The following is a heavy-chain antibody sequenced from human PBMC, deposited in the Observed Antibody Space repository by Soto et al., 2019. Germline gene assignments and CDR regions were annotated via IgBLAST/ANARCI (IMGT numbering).Heavy chain of an antibody. Sequence: EVQLLESGGGLVQPGGSLRLACEASGFTFSEYAMSWVRQAPGKGLEWVSSFSTSGDPTSYADSVRGRFPISRDISKSTLYLPMTSLRADDTAIYYCAKDGVRWGRHDYSDCWGLGTLVTVSS. D-gene: IGHD3-16*01. J-gene: IGHJ4*02. V-gene: IGHV3-23*01. CDR3: AKDGVRWGRHDYSDC. CDR2: FSTSGDPT. CDR1: GFTFSEYA.